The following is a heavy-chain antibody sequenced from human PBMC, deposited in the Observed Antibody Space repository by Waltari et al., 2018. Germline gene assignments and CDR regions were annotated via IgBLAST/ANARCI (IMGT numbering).Heavy chain of an antibody. CDR2: ICSGGST. Sequence: VQLVETGGGLIQPGGSLRLSCAASGFPVGSNYLRWVRPAPGRGLEWVSVICSGGSTYYADSVKGRFTISRDNSKNTLYLQMNSLRAEDTAVYYCARSSSSWYWFDPWGQGTLVIVSS. CDR1: GFPVGSNY. CDR3: ARSSSSWYWFDP. D-gene: IGHD6-13*01. V-gene: IGHV3-53*02. J-gene: IGHJ5*02.